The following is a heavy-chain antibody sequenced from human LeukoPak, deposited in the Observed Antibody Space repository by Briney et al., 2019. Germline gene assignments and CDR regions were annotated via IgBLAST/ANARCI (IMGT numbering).Heavy chain of an antibody. Sequence: ASVKVSCKASGYTFTSYGISWVRQAPGQGLEWMGWISAYNGNTNYAQKLQGRVTMTTDTSTSTAYMELRSLGSDDTAVYYCARTEGYYDSSGYPFDYWGQGTLVTVSS. CDR1: GYTFTSYG. CDR2: ISAYNGNT. D-gene: IGHD3-22*01. CDR3: ARTEGYYDSSGYPFDY. V-gene: IGHV1-18*01. J-gene: IGHJ4*02.